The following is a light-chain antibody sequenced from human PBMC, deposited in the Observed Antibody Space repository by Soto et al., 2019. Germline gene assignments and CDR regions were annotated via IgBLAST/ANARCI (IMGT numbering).Light chain of an antibody. J-gene: IGKJ1*01. CDR3: QHYNNWPRT. CDR1: QSVGSN. V-gene: IGKV3-15*01. CDR2: GAS. Sequence: EIVMTQSPATLSVSPGERATLSCRASQSVGSNLAWYQQKPGQAPRLLISGASTRATGIPARFSGSGSGTEFTLTISSLQSEDFAVYYCQHYNNWPRTFGQGTKVEIK.